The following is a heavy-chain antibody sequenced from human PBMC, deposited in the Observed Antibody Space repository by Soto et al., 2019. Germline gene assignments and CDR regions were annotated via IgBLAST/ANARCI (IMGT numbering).Heavy chain of an antibody. Sequence: QVQLVESGGGVVQPGRSLRLSCAASGFTFSSYAMHWVRQAPGKGLEWVAVISYDGSNKYYADSVKGRFTISRDNAKNTRYLQMNRLRAEDTAVYYCARPRWRDDYNWGYFDLWGRGTLVTVSS. J-gene: IGHJ2*01. D-gene: IGHD4-4*01. CDR3: ARPRWRDDYNWGYFDL. V-gene: IGHV3-30-3*01. CDR1: GFTFSSYA. CDR2: ISYDGSNK.